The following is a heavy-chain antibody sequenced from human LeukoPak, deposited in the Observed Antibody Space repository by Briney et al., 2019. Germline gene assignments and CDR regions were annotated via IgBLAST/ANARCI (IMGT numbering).Heavy chain of an antibody. CDR2: ISVSGGST. Sequence: GGSLRLSCAASGFTFSSYAMSWVRQAPGKGLEWVSAISVSGGSTYYADSVKGRFTISRDNSKNTLYLQMNSLRAEDTAVYYCAKAVVPAASSGWYRYKWFDPWGQGTLVTVSP. D-gene: IGHD2-2*01. CDR3: AKAVVPAASSGWYRYKWFDP. V-gene: IGHV3-23*01. CDR1: GFTFSSYA. J-gene: IGHJ5*02.